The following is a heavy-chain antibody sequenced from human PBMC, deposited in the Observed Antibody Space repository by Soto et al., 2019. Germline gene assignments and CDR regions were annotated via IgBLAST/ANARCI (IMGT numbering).Heavy chain of an antibody. CDR3: ARNGAYGGTTSSPPPFDY. V-gene: IGHV1-46*01. CDR1: GYTFTSYY. CDR2: INPSGGST. J-gene: IGHJ4*02. Sequence: GASVKVSCKASGYTFTSYYMHWVRQAPGQGLEWMGIINPSGGSTSDAQKFQGRVTMTRDTSTSTAYMELSSLRSEDTAVYYCARNGAYGGTTSSPPPFDYWGQGTPVTVSS. D-gene: IGHD1-1*01.